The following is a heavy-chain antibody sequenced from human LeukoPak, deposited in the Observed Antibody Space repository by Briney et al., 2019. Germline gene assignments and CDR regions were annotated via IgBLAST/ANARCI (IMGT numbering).Heavy chain of an antibody. V-gene: IGHV3-7*03. CDR1: GFTFSRYW. J-gene: IGHJ4*02. CDR2: IKQDGSKK. CDR3: ATPLDYYDSSGYHQGGD. D-gene: IGHD3-22*01. Sequence: GGFLRLSCAASGFTFSRYWMTWVRQAPGKGLEWVANIKQDGSKKNYVDSVKGRFTISRDNAKNSLYLQMNSLRAEDTAVYYCATPLDYYDSSGYHQGGDWGQGTLVTVSS.